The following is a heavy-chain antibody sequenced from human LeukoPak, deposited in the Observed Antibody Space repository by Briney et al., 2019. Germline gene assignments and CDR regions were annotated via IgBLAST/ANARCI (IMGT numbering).Heavy chain of an antibody. D-gene: IGHD5-12*01. V-gene: IGHV3-15*01. Sequence: GGSLRLSCAASGFSFMNAWMIWVRQAPGKGLEWVGRIKSNADGGTPDYAAPARGRFTISRDDSKNTLYLQMNSLKTEDTAVYYCTTFYHVYSPYWGRGTLVTVSS. J-gene: IGHJ4*02. CDR2: IKSNADGGTP. CDR3: TTFYHVYSPY. CDR1: GFSFMNAW.